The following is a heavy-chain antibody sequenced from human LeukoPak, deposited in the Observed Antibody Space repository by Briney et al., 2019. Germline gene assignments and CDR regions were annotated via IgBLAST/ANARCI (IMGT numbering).Heavy chain of an antibody. CDR3: AISDYQAFDI. Sequence: SSETLSLTCTVSDGSISSSSYYWSWIRQPPGKGLDWIGYIYYSGSTNYNPSLKSRVTISVDTSKNQFSLKLSSVTAADTAVYYCAISDYQAFDIWGQGTMVTVSS. CDR2: IYYSGST. D-gene: IGHD4-17*01. CDR1: DGSISSSSYY. J-gene: IGHJ3*02. V-gene: IGHV4-61*01.